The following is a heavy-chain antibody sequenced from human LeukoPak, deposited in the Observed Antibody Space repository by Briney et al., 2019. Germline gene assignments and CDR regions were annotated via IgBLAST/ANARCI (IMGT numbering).Heavy chain of an antibody. Sequence: GGSLRLSCAASGFTFSSYAMTWVRQAPGKGLEWVSTISGSGANTYYADSVKGRFTISRDNSKNTLYLQMNSLRAEDTAVYYCARARAYYYDSSGYYDYWGQGTLVTVSS. V-gene: IGHV3-23*01. CDR1: GFTFSSYA. CDR2: ISGSGANT. D-gene: IGHD3-22*01. CDR3: ARARAYYYDSSGYYDY. J-gene: IGHJ4*02.